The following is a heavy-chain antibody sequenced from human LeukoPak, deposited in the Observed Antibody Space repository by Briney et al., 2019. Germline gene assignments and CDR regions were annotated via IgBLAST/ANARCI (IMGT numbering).Heavy chain of an antibody. V-gene: IGHV3-30*04. J-gene: IGHJ4*02. Sequence: GWSLRLSCAASSFAFSSYSMHWVRQAPGKGQEWVAVISSRGTITYYADSVKGRVTISRDNSKNTLYLQMNSLRAEDTAVYYCARDGDIADAIYFDYWGQGTLVSVSS. CDR3: ARDGDIADAIYFDY. CDR1: SFAFSSYS. D-gene: IGHD6-13*01. CDR2: ISSRGTIT.